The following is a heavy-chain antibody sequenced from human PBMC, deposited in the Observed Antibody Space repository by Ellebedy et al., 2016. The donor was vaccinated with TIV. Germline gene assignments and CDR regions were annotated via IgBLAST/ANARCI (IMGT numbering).Heavy chain of an antibody. Sequence: ASVKVSXXASGYTFTSYAMHWVRQAPGQGLEWMGIINPSGGSTSYAQKFQGRVTMTRDTSTSTVYMELSSLRSEDTAVYYCARGSWYKEFDYWGQGTLVTVSS. CDR2: INPSGGST. D-gene: IGHD6-13*01. CDR1: GYTFTSYA. V-gene: IGHV1-46*01. CDR3: ARGSWYKEFDY. J-gene: IGHJ4*02.